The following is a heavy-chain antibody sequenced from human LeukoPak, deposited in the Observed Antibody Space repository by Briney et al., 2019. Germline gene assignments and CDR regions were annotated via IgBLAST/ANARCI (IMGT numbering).Heavy chain of an antibody. J-gene: IGHJ4*02. CDR2: IRPDGSDK. CDR1: GFIFSTYG. CDR3: GKHDSSSKY. D-gene: IGHD3-22*01. Sequence: GGSLRLSCAASGFIFSTYGMHWVRQAPGKGLEWVAFIRPDGSDKYYAGSVKGRFTISRDNSKNTLYLQMNSLRAEDTAAYYCGKHDSSSKYWGQGTLVTVSS. V-gene: IGHV3-30*02.